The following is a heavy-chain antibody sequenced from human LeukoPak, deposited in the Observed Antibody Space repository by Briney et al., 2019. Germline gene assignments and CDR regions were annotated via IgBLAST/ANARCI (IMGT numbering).Heavy chain of an antibody. J-gene: IGHJ4*02. CDR2: IYYSGST. CDR3: ARLRYGSGTGY. V-gene: IGHV4-59*02. CDR1: GGSVSSYY. Sequence: SETLSLTCTVSGGSVSSYYWSWIRQPPGKGLEWIGYIYYSGSTNYNPSLKSRVTISVDTSKNQFSLKLSSVTAADTAVYYCARLRYGSGTGYWGQGTLVTVSS. D-gene: IGHD3-10*01.